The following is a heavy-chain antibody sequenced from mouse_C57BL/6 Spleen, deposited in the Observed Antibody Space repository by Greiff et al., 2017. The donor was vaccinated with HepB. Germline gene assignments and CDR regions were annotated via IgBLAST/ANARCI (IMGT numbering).Heavy chain of an antibody. Sequence: QVQLQQSGAELVKPGASVKISCKASGYAFSSYWMNWVKQRPGKGLEWIGQIYPGDGDTNYNGKFKGKATLTADKSSSTAYMQLSSLTSEDSAVYFCARGGGSSSYYFDYWGQGTTLTVSS. D-gene: IGHD1-1*01. CDR3: ARGGGSSSYYFDY. J-gene: IGHJ2*01. CDR2: IYPGDGDT. V-gene: IGHV1-80*01. CDR1: GYAFSSYW.